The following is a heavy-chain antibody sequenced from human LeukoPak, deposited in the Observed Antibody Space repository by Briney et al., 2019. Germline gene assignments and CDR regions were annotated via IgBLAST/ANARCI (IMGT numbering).Heavy chain of an antibody. V-gene: IGHV4-59*08. CDR3: ARQHGAAPYYYYGMDV. CDR2: IYYSGST. CDR1: GGSISSYY. Sequence: SETLSLTCTVSGGSISSYYWSWIRQPPGKGLEWIGYIYYSGSTNYNPSLKSRVTISVDTSKNQFSLKLSSVTAADAAVYYCARQHGAAPYYYYGMDVWGQGTTVTVSS. D-gene: IGHD6-13*01. J-gene: IGHJ6*02.